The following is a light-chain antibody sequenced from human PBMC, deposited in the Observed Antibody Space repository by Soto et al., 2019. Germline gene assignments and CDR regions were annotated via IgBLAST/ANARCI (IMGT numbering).Light chain of an antibody. CDR1: QSVNSN. CDR3: QQYNNWPPWT. CDR2: GAS. Sequence: EIVMTQSPATLSVSPGERATLSCRASQSVNSNFAWYQQKPSQAPTLLLYGASTRATGIPARFSGSGSGTEFTLTISSLQSKDFAVYYCQQYNNWPPWTFGQGTKVEIK. V-gene: IGKV3-15*01. J-gene: IGKJ1*01.